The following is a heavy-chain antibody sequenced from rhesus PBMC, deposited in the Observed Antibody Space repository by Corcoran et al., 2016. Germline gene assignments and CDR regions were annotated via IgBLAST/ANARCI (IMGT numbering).Heavy chain of an antibody. D-gene: IGHD3-16*01. CDR3: ARYSGTYLVWYYFDY. V-gene: IGHV3S18*01. J-gene: IGHJ4*01. CDR2: ISYNGGNT. CDR1: GFSFSDYY. Sequence: EVQLVESGGGLAKPGGSLRLSFAASGFSFSDYYMYWVRQAPGKGLELVSGISYNGGNTNYAASVMGRFTISRENAKNTLYLQMDSLRAEDTAVYYCARYSGTYLVWYYFDYWGQGVLVTVSS.